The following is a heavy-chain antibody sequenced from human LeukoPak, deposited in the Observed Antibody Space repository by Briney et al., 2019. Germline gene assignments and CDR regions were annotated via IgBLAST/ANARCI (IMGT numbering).Heavy chain of an antibody. J-gene: IGHJ6*02. CDR2: ISSSGSTI. CDR3: ARVERASGSYFYGMDV. V-gene: IGHV3-48*04. D-gene: IGHD3-10*01. CDR1: GFTFSSYA. Sequence: GGSLRLSCAASGFTFSSYAMPWVRQAPGKGLEWVSYISSSGSTIYYADSVKGRFTISRDNAKNSLYLQMNSLRAEDTAVYYCARVERASGSYFYGMDVWGQGTTVTVSS.